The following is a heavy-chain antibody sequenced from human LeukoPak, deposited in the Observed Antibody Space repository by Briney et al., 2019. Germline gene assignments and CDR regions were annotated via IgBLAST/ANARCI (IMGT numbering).Heavy chain of an antibody. CDR2: INPNSGGT. CDR1: GYTFTGYY. Sequence: ASVKVSCKASGYTFTGYYMHWVRQAPGQGLEWMGWINPNSGGTNYAQKFQGRVTMTRDTSISTAYMELSRLRSDDTAVYYCARDSGFDGYSYGYWGEGTLVTVSS. V-gene: IGHV1-2*02. J-gene: IGHJ4*02. CDR3: ARDSGFDGYSYGY. D-gene: IGHD5-18*01.